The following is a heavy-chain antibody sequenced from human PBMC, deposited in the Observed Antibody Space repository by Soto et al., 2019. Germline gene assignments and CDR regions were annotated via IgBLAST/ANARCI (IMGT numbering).Heavy chain of an antibody. CDR1: GASIGSGGW. V-gene: IGHV4-4*02. CDR2: IFHDGNT. D-gene: IGHD2-8*02. CDR3: ARHEGWTGPDQ. J-gene: IGHJ5*02. Sequence: QVHLQESGPGLVKPSETLSLTCAVSGASIGSGGWWSWVRQPPGKGLEWIAEIFHDGNTNYSPSLKRRVTISVDKSQNQSSLNVYSVTAADTAVYYCARHEGWTGPDQWGQGTLVTVSS.